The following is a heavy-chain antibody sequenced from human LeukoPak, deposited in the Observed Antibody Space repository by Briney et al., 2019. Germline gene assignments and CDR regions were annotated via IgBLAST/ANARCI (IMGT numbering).Heavy chain of an antibody. Sequence: GGSLRLSCAASGFTFSSYAMSWARQAPGRGLEWVSAISGSGGSTYYADSVKGRFTISRDNSKNTLYLQMNSLRAEDTAVYYCAKDLGIAVAGIAFDIWGQGTMVTVSS. J-gene: IGHJ3*02. CDR1: GFTFSSYA. D-gene: IGHD6-19*01. CDR2: ISGSGGST. CDR3: AKDLGIAVAGIAFDI. V-gene: IGHV3-23*01.